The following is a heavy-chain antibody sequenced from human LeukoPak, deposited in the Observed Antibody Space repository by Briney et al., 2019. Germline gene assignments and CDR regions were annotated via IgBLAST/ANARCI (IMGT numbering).Heavy chain of an antibody. V-gene: IGHV3-48*01. CDR3: ARGGGWYDYGMDV. CDR2: NSSSSTI. CDR1: GFTFSSYS. J-gene: IGHJ6*02. Sequence: PGGSLRLSCAASGFTFSSYSMNWVRQAPGKGLEWVSYNSSSSTIYYADSVKGRFTISRDNSKNTLYLQMNSLRAEDTAVYYCARGGGWYDYGMDVWGQGTTVTVSS. D-gene: IGHD6-19*01.